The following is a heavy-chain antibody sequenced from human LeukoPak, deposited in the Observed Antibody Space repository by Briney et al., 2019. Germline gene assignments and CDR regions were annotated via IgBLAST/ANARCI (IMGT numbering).Heavy chain of an antibody. V-gene: IGHV3-23*01. D-gene: IGHD2-2*01. J-gene: IGHJ6*02. Sequence: GGSLRLSCAASGFTFSSYAMSWVRQAPGKGLEWVSAISGSGGSTYYADSVKGRFTISRDNSKNTLYLQMNSLRAEDTAVYYCARIVVVPAASHGMDVWGRGTTVTVSS. CDR1: GFTFSSYA. CDR2: ISGSGGST. CDR3: ARIVVVPAASHGMDV.